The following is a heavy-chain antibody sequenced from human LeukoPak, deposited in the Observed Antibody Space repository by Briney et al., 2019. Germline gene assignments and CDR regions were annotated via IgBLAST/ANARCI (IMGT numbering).Heavy chain of an antibody. Sequence: KTSETLSLTCTVSGGSISSGSYYWSWIRQPPGKGLEWIGSIYYSGSTYYNPSLKSRVTISVDTSKNQFSLKLSSVTAADTAVYYCAGTGDLWYWGQGTLVTVSS. D-gene: IGHD7-27*01. CDR1: GGSISSGSYY. CDR3: AGTGDLWY. J-gene: IGHJ4*02. CDR2: IYYSGST. V-gene: IGHV4-39*01.